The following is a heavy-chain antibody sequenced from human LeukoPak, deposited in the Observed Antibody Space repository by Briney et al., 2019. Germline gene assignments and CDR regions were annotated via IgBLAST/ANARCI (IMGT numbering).Heavy chain of an antibody. CDR3: AKVRQFTAATGTGLDY. J-gene: IGHJ4*02. CDR1: GFTFSGHW. CDR2: INQGGSDK. D-gene: IGHD6-13*01. V-gene: IGHV3-7*01. Sequence: GGSLRLSCAASGFTFSGHWMSWVRQAPGKGLEWVANINQGGSDKYYVDSVKGRFTISRDNANNLLYLQMNSLRVEDTAVYYCAKVRQFTAATGTGLDYWGQGTLVTVSS.